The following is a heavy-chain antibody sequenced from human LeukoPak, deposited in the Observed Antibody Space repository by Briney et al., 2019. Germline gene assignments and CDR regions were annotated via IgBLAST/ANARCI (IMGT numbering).Heavy chain of an antibody. V-gene: IGHV3-9*01. Sequence: PGWSLRLSCAASGFTFDDYAMHWVRQAPGKGLEWVSGISWNSGSIGYADSVKGRFTISRDNAKNSLYLQMNSLRAEDTALYYCAKDLHYDSSAYYYGMDVWGQGTTVTVSS. J-gene: IGHJ6*02. D-gene: IGHD3-22*01. CDR3: AKDLHYDSSAYYYGMDV. CDR1: GFTFDDYA. CDR2: ISWNSGSI.